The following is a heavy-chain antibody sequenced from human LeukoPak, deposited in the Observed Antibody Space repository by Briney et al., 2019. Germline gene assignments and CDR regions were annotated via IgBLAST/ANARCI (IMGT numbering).Heavy chain of an antibody. CDR2: IRFDGSNK. J-gene: IGHJ4*02. D-gene: IGHD6-19*01. CDR1: GFIFSNYG. V-gene: IGHV3-30*02. CDR3: AKDHGSVWVDY. Sequence: GGSLRLSCAASGFIFSNYGMHWVRQAPGKGLEWVAFIRFDGSNKYYADSLQGRFTISRDNSKNTLFLQMNSLRVDDTAMYYCAKDHGSVWVDYWGQGTLVSVSS.